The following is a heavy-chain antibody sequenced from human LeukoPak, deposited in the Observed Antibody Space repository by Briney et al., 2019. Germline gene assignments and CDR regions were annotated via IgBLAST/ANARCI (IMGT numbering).Heavy chain of an antibody. V-gene: IGHV3-23*01. CDR2: VSVNGATT. CDR3: ARVPHPTYYFDY. Sequence: GGSLRVSCAASGFTFSSYAMSWVRLAPGKGLEWVSTVSVNGATTYYADSVKGRFTISRDNSKNTLDLKMSSLRAEDTAIYFCARVPHPTYYFDYWGRGTLVTVSS. D-gene: IGHD4-11*01. CDR1: GFTFSSYA. J-gene: IGHJ4*02.